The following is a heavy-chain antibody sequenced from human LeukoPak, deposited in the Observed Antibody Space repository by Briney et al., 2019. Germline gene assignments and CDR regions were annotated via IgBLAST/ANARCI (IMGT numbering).Heavy chain of an antibody. D-gene: IGHD3-9*01. CDR1: GGTFSSYA. V-gene: IGHV1-69*06. CDR3: ARSRYDILTGYDY. CDR2: IIPIFGTA. J-gene: IGHJ4*02. Sequence: GASVKVSCKASGGTFSSYAISWVRQAPGQGLEWMGGIIPIFGTANYAQKFQGRVTITADKSTSTAYMELSSLRSEDTAVYYCARSRYDILTGYDYWGQGTLVTVSS.